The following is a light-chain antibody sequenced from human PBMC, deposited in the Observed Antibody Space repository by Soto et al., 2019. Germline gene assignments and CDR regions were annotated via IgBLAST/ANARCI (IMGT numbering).Light chain of an antibody. J-gene: IGKJ1*01. CDR1: QRVSSGY. CDR3: QQYGSSPQT. V-gene: IGKV3-20*01. CDR2: GPS. Sequence: EIVLTQSPGTLSLSPGERATLSCRASQRVSSGYLAWYQQKPGQAPRLLIYGPSIRATGIPDRFSGSGSGTDFTLTISRLEPEDFAVYYCQQYGSSPQTFGQGTKVEFK.